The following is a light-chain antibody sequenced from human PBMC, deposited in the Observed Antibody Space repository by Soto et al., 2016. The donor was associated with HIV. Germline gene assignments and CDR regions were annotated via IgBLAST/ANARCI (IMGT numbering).Light chain of an antibody. J-gene: IGLJ3*02. CDR1: DIGGKD. CDR2: DDS. CDR3: QVWDPRRDQSWV. V-gene: IGLV3-21*03. Sequence: SYVLTQPPSVSVAPGKTARITCGGNDIGGKDVHWYQQKPGQAPLLVVYDDSARPSGIPERFSGSNSGNTATLTISKVEAGDEADYICQVWDPRRDQSWVFGGGTKLTVL.